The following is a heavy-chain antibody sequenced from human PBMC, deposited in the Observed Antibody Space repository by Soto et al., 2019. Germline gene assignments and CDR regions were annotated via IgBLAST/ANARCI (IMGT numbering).Heavy chain of an antibody. D-gene: IGHD1-26*01. CDR1: GGSISSSSYY. CDR3: AWPIVSNSHEYYIDY. CDR2: IYYSGST. Sequence: QLQLQESGPGLLKPSETLSLTCTVSGGSISSSSYYWGWIRQAPGKGLEWVGSIYYSGSTYYNPSHSRRVTPADATYKNLSSMQLSSVTAAATADYCCAWPIVSNSHEYYIDYWGQGTTVTVSS. J-gene: IGHJ4*02. V-gene: IGHV4-39*01.